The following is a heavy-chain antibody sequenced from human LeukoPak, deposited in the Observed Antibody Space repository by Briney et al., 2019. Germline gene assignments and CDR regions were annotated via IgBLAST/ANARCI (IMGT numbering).Heavy chain of an antibody. J-gene: IGHJ3*01. CDR2: SHNIGNT. V-gene: IGHV4-39*07. CDR1: RASSRKSMYF. D-gene: IGHD1-26*01. Sequence: LTPKIARASSRKSMYFSGFARPPQKKGLEWTGRSHNIGNTYNNPSLKSRVTISVDTCKNQFSLRLSSVTAADTAVYYCARGGCIVGARPRDAFDV. CDR3: ARGGCIVGARPRDAFDV.